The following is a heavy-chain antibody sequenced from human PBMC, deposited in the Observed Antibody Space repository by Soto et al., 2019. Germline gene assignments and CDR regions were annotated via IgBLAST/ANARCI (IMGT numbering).Heavy chain of an antibody. Sequence: QVQLQQWGAGLLKPSETLSLTCAVYGGSFSGYYWSWIRQPPGKGLEWMGEINHSGSTNYNPSLKSRVTISVDTYKNQFALKLSSVTAADTAVYYCARMVAVVEQLPRAYDMDVWGKGTTVTVSS. J-gene: IGHJ6*03. V-gene: IGHV4-34*01. CDR1: GGSFSGYY. CDR2: INHSGST. D-gene: IGHD2-2*01. CDR3: ARMVAVVEQLPRAYDMDV.